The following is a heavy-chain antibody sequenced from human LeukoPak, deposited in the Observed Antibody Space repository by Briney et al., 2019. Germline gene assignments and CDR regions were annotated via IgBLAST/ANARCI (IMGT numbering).Heavy chain of an antibody. V-gene: IGHV1-8*01. J-gene: IGHJ4*02. CDR1: GYTFTSYD. CDR3: ARGDDILTGYYEYNY. CDR2: MNPNSGNT. Sequence: ASVKVSCKASGYTFTSYDINWVRQATGQGLEWRGWMNPNSGNTGYAQKFQGRVTMSSNTSISTAYMELSSLRSEDTAVYYCARGDDILTGYYEYNYWGQGTLVTVSS. D-gene: IGHD3-9*01.